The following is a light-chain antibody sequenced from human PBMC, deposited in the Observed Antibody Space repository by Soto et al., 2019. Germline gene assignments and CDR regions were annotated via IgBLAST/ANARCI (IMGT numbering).Light chain of an antibody. Sequence: DLQMTQSPSTLSASVGDRVTITCRASQRISSWLAWYQQKPGKAPKLLIYKASSLEGGVPSRFSGIGSGTEFTLTISSLQPDDFATYYCQQYNSNPLTFGGGTKVEIK. CDR2: KAS. V-gene: IGKV1-5*03. CDR3: QQYNSNPLT. CDR1: QRISSW. J-gene: IGKJ4*01.